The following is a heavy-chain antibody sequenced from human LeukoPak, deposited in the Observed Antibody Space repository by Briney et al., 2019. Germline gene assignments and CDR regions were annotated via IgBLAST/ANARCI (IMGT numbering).Heavy chain of an antibody. V-gene: IGHV3-48*03. CDR3: TTRLQHHFDY. Sequence: GGSLRLSCAASGFTFSSYEMNWVRQAPGKGLEWVSYISSSGSTIYYADSVKGRFTISRDDFLNVVYLQMNSLTVEDTAVYYCTTRLQHHFDYWGQGTQVTVSS. CDR1: GFTFSSYE. D-gene: IGHD4-11*01. CDR2: ISSSGSTI. J-gene: IGHJ4*02.